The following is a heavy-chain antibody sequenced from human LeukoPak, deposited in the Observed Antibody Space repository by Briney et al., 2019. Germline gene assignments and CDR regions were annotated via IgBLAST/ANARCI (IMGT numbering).Heavy chain of an antibody. CDR2: IYYSGST. D-gene: IGHD3-22*01. V-gene: IGHV4-30-4*01. J-gene: IGHJ5*02. CDR3: AREASDYYDSSGYWISS. CDR1: GGSISSGDYY. Sequence: PSETLSLTCTVSGGSISSGDYYWSWIRQPPGKGLEWIGYIYYSGSTYYNPSLKSRVTISVDMSKNQFSLKLSSVTAADTAVYYCAREASDYYDSSGYWISSWGQGTLVTVSS.